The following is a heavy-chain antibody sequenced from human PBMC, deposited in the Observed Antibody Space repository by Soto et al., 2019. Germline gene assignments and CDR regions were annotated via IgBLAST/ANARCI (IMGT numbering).Heavy chain of an antibody. D-gene: IGHD1-26*01. V-gene: IGHV1-46*01. Sequence: GASVKVSCKASGYTFTSYYMHWARQAPGQGLEWMGIINPSGGSTSYAQKFQGRVTMTRDTSTSTVYMELSSLRSEDTAVYYCARDRPIVGATFGAFDIWGQGTMVTVSS. J-gene: IGHJ3*02. CDR3: ARDRPIVGATFGAFDI. CDR2: INPSGGST. CDR1: GYTFTSYY.